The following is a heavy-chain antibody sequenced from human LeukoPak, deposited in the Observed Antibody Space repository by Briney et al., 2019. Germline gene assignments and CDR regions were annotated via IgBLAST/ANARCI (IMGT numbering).Heavy chain of an antibody. D-gene: IGHD2-2*01. CDR3: AIHCSSIDCYAATGLG. CDR2: IRYDGSNK. V-gene: IGHV3-30*02. CDR1: GFTFSSYG. J-gene: IGHJ4*02. Sequence: PGGSLRLSCAAPGFTFSSYGMHWVRQAPGKGLEWVAFIRYDGSNKYYADSVKGRFTISRDNSKNTLYLQMNSLRAEDTAIYYCAIHCSSIDCYAATGLGWGQGTLVTVSS.